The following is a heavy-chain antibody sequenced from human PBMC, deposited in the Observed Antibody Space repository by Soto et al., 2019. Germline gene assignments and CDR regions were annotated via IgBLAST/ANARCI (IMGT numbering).Heavy chain of an antibody. J-gene: IGHJ4*02. Sequence: QVQLVESGGGVVQPGRSLRLSCAASGFTFSSYGMHWVRQAPGKGLEWVAVIWYDGSNKYYADSVKGRFTISSDNSKNTLYLQMNSLRAEDTAVYYCARVVGPMGATDYWGQGTLVTVSS. CDR2: IWYDGSNK. CDR3: ARVVGPMGATDY. CDR1: GFTFSSYG. V-gene: IGHV3-33*01. D-gene: IGHD1-26*01.